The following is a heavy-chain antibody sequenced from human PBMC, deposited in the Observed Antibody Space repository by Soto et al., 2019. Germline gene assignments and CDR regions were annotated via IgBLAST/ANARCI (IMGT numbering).Heavy chain of an antibody. D-gene: IGHD3-3*01. J-gene: IGHJ6*02. CDR1: GFTFSNAW. CDR2: IKSKTDGGTT. Sequence: TGGSLRLSCAASGFTFSNAWMSWVRQAPGKGLEWVGRIKSKTDGGTTDYAAPVKGRFTISRDDSKNTLYLQMNSLKTEDTAVYYCTTDRPNYDFWSGYYPYYYGMDAWGQGTTVTVSS. V-gene: IGHV3-15*01. CDR3: TTDRPNYDFWSGYYPYYYGMDA.